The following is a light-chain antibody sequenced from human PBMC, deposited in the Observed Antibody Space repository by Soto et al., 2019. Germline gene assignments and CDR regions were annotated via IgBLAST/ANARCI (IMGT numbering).Light chain of an antibody. J-gene: IGKJ5*01. CDR2: DES. CDR1: QSVSSY. CDR3: QQRSNWPIP. V-gene: IGKV3-11*01. Sequence: EIVLTQSPATLSLSPGERATLSCRASQSVSSYLAWYQQKPGQDHRLLIYDESNRATGIPARFSGSVSGTDFTLTISSLEPEEVAVYDCQQRSNWPIPVGQVTRLALK.